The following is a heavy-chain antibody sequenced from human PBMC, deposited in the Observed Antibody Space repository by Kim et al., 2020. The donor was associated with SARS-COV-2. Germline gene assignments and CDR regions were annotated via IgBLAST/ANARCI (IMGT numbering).Heavy chain of an antibody. J-gene: IGHJ6*02. CDR1: GGSFSGYY. CDR3: ARLVAVTRKVTGYYYYGMDV. Sequence: SETLSLTCAVYGGSFSGYYWSWIRQPPGKGLEWIGEINHSGSTNYNPSLKSRVTISVDTSKNQFSQKLSSVTAADTAVYYCARLVAVTRKVTGYYYYGMDVWGQGTTVTVSS. CDR2: INHSGST. D-gene: IGHD2-15*01. V-gene: IGHV4-34*01.